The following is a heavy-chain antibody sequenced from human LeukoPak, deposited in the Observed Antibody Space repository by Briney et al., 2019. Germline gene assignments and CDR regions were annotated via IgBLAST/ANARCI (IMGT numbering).Heavy chain of an antibody. V-gene: IGHV3-66*01. CDR2: IYSGGST. Sequence: GGSLRLSCAASGFTVSSNYMSWVRQAPGKGLEWVSVIYSGGSTYYADSVKGRFTISRDNSKNTLYLQMNSLRAEDTAVYYCARVLLDYGDYRFDGMDVWGQGTTATVSS. CDR1: GFTVSSNY. J-gene: IGHJ6*02. D-gene: IGHD4-17*01. CDR3: ARVLLDYGDYRFDGMDV.